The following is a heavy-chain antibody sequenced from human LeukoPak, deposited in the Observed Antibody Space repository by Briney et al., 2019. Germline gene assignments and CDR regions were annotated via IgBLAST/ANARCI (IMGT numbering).Heavy chain of an antibody. J-gene: IGHJ4*02. CDR1: GFTFDDYG. D-gene: IGHD3-22*01. CDR3: ARDGSDSSGYGLDY. V-gene: IGHV3-20*04. Sequence: GGSLRLSCAASGFTFDDYGMSWVRQAPGKGLEWVSGINWNGGSTGYADSVKGRFTISRDNAKNSLYLQMNSLRDEDTALYYCARDGSDSSGYGLDYWGQGTLVTVSS. CDR2: INWNGGST.